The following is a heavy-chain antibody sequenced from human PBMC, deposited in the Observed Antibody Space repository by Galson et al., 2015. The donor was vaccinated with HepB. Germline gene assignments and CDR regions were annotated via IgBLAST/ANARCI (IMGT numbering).Heavy chain of an antibody. CDR3: ARGFTIFGVVKRNGSPRLNDLSDY. J-gene: IGHJ4*02. CDR2: INHSGST. V-gene: IGHV4-34*01. D-gene: IGHD3-3*01. CDR1: GGSFSGYY. Sequence: SETLSLTCAVYGGSFSGYYWSWIRQPPGKGLEWIGEINHSGSTNYNPSLKSRVTISVDTSKNQFSLKLSSVTAADTAVYYCARGFTIFGVVKRNGSPRLNDLSDYWGQGTLVTVSS.